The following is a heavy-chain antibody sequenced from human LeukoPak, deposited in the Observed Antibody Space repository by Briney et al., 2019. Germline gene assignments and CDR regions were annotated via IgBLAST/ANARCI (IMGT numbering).Heavy chain of an antibody. D-gene: IGHD6-19*01. CDR1: GDSVASNSSA. J-gene: IGHJ4*02. Sequence: SQTLSLTFAISGDSVASNSSAWNWIRQSPSRGLEWLGYPYYRCKWYNDYAVSVKSRITINPDTSKNQFSLQLNSVTPEDTAVYYYARESTGYGSDWYGANYFDYWGQGTLVTVSS. V-gene: IGHV6-1*01. CDR3: ARESTGYGSDWYGANYFDY. CDR2: PYYRCKWYN.